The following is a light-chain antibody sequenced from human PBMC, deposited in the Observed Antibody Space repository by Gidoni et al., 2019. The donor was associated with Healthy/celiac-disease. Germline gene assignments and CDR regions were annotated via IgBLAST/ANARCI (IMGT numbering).Light chain of an antibody. CDR1: QSSSSW. CDR3: QQYNSYPWT. CDR2: KAS. J-gene: IGKJ1*01. V-gene: IGKV1-5*03. Sequence: DLQMTQSPSTLSASVGARVTITCRTSQSSSSWLAWYQQKPGKAPKLRIYKASSLESGVPSRFSGSGSGTEFTLTISSLQPDDFATYYCQQYNSYPWTFGQGTKVEIK.